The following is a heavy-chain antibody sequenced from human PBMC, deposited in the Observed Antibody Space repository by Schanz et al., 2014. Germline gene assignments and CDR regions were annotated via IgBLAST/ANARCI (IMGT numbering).Heavy chain of an antibody. CDR1: GYTFTSYY. CDR2: INPSGGST. D-gene: IGHD6-13*01. Sequence: QVQLVQSGAEVKKPGASVKVSCKASGYTFTSYYMHWVRQAPGQGLEWMGIINPSGGSTSYAQKFQGRVTMTRDTTTSTVYMELSSLRSEDTAVYYCARDGEAAARCDYWGQGALVTVSS. CDR3: ARDGEAAARCDY. J-gene: IGHJ4*02. V-gene: IGHV1-46*03.